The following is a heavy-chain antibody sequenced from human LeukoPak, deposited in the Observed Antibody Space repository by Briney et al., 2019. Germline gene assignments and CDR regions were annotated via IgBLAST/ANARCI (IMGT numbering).Heavy chain of an antibody. J-gene: IGHJ4*02. CDR1: GLTFSSYT. Sequence: GRSLRLSCAASGLTFSSYTMNWVRQAPGKGLDWVSSIDSSSSYIPYADSVKGRFTISRDNAKNSLSLQMNSLRAEDTAVYYCARGSYGDYDYWGQGTLLTVSS. D-gene: IGHD4-17*01. CDR2: IDSSSSYI. V-gene: IGHV3-21*01. CDR3: ARGSYGDYDY.